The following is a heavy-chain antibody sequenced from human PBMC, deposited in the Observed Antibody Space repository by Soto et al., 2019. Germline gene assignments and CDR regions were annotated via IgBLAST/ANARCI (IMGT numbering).Heavy chain of an antibody. D-gene: IGHD6-13*01. CDR1: GFTFSSYG. V-gene: IGHV3-30*18. CDR3: AKDHRIAAAGTGFDY. J-gene: IGHJ4*02. Sequence: GGSLRLSCAASGFTFSSYGMHWVRQAPGKGLEWVAVISYDGSNKYYADSVKGRFTISRDNSKNTLYLQMNSLRAEDTAVYYCAKDHRIAAAGTGFDYWGQGTLVTVSS. CDR2: ISYDGSNK.